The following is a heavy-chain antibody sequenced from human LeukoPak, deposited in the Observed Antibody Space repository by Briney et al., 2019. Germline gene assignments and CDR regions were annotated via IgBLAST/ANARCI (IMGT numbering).Heavy chain of an antibody. CDR2: ISSSSSYI. D-gene: IGHD4-11*01. CDR3: ARSPTVITFYFDY. V-gene: IGHV3-21*01. Sequence: GGSLRLSCAASGFTFSNYNVNWVRQAPGKGLEWVSSISSSSSYIYYADSVKGRFTISRDNAKNSLFLQLNSLRAEDTAIYYCARSPTVITFYFDYWGHGTLVTVSS. J-gene: IGHJ4*01. CDR1: GFTFSNYN.